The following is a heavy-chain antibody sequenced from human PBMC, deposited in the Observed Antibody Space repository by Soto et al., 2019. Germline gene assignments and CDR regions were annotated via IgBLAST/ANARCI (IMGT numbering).Heavy chain of an antibody. V-gene: IGHV3-66*01. Sequence: SLSLTCAASGFTVSSNYMSWVRQAPGKGLEWVSVIYSGGSTYYADSVKGRFTISRHNSKNTLYLQMNSLRAEDTAVYYCARTRVGNAFDIWGQGTMVTVSS. CDR2: IYSGGST. CDR3: ARTRVGNAFDI. D-gene: IGHD7-27*01. J-gene: IGHJ3*02. CDR1: GFTVSSNY.